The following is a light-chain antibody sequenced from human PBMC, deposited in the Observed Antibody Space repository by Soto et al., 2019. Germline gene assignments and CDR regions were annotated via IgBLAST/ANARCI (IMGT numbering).Light chain of an antibody. Sequence: DIVMTQSPDSLAVSLGERATINCKSSQSVLYSSNNENYLAWYQQKPGQPPKLLIYWASTRKSGVPDRFSGSGSGKDFTLTISSLHAEDVAVYYCQQYYSTPPLFGQGTKVEIK. V-gene: IGKV4-1*01. CDR3: QQYYSTPPL. CDR2: WAS. J-gene: IGKJ1*01. CDR1: QSVLYSSNNENY.